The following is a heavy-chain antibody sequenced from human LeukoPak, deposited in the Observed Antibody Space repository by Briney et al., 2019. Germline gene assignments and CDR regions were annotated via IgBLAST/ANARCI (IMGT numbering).Heavy chain of an antibody. CDR2: ISYIGST. CDR3: ARDPTTVTKGLDI. V-gene: IGHV4-59*11. J-gene: IGHJ3*02. Sequence: SETLSLTCTVSGGSMSSHYWSWIRQPPGKGLEWIGYISYIGSTNYNPSLKSRVAISVDTSRNQFSLKLSSVTAADAAVYFCARDPTTVTKGLDIWGQGTMVTVSS. CDR1: GGSMSSHY. D-gene: IGHD4-17*01.